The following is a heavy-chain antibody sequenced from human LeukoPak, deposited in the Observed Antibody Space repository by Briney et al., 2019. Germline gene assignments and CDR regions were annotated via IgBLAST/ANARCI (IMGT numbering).Heavy chain of an antibody. CDR1: GYTFTSYD. V-gene: IGHV1-8*01. Sequence: ASVKVSCKASGYTFTSYDINWVRQATGQGLEWMGWMNPNSGNTGYAQKFQGRVTMTRNTSISTAYMELSSLRSKDTAVYYCARAIGIPDDAFDIWGQGTMVTVSS. J-gene: IGHJ3*02. CDR2: MNPNSGNT. CDR3: ARAIGIPDDAFDI. D-gene: IGHD3-16*02.